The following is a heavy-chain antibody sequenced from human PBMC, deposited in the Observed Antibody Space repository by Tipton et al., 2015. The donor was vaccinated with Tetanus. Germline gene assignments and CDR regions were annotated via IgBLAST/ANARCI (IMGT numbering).Heavy chain of an antibody. J-gene: IGHJ4*02. Sequence: SLRLSCAASGLIFRSYGIHWVRQAPGKGLEWLAVSWYDGTDKSSEYSVNGRFTISRDNSKNTLYLQMNSLRAEDAALSYCASEADGSGGSCCSGVFDTCGQGTQVSVSS. CDR3: ASEADGSGGSCCSGVFDT. V-gene: IGHV3-33*01. CDR1: GLIFRSYG. D-gene: IGHD2-15*01. CDR2: SWYDGTDK.